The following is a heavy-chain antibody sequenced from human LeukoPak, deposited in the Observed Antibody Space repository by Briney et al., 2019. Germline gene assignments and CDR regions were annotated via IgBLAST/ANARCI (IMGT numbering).Heavy chain of an antibody. CDR1: EYTFTDYY. Sequence: ASVKVSCKASEYTFTDYYIHWVRQAPGQGLEWMGRINPNSGGTNYAQNFHGRVTMTRDTSISTAYLDLSRLSSDDTAVYYCARDLNWGNIYWGQGTLVTVSS. CDR3: ARDLNWGNIY. J-gene: IGHJ4*02. CDR2: INPNSGGT. V-gene: IGHV1-2*06. D-gene: IGHD7-27*01.